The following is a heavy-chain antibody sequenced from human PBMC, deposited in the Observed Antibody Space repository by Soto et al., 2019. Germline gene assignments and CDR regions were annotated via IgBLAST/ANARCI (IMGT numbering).Heavy chain of an antibody. CDR3: AKDQGYCSSTSCYLPDY. CDR1: GFTFSSYA. J-gene: IGHJ4*02. V-gene: IGHV3-23*01. Sequence: EVQLLESGGGLVQPGGSLRLSCAASGFTFSSYAMSWVRQAPGKGLEWVSAISGSGGSTYYADSVKGRFTISRDNSKNTLYLQMNSLRVEDTAVYYCAKDQGYCSSTSCYLPDYWGQGTLVTVSS. CDR2: ISGSGGST. D-gene: IGHD2-2*01.